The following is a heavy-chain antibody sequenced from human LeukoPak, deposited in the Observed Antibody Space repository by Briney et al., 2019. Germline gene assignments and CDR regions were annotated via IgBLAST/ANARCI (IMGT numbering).Heavy chain of an antibody. J-gene: IGHJ3*02. D-gene: IGHD2-2*01. CDR3: VKGRAGVVVPAAIDAFDI. V-gene: IGHV3-64D*06. CDR2: ISSNGGST. Sequence: GGSLRLSCSASGFTFSSYAMHWVRQAPGKGLEYVSAISSNGGSTYYADSVKGRFTISRDNSKNTLYLQMSGLRAEDTAVYYCVKGRAGVVVPAAIDAFDIWGQGTMVTVSS. CDR1: GFTFSSYA.